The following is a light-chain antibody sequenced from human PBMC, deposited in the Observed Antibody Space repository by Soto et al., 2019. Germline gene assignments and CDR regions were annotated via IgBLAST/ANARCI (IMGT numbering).Light chain of an antibody. CDR3: QQYNSYIYT. J-gene: IGKJ5*01. CDR1: QSISSW. CDR2: DAS. Sequence: IHMTKSPSTLSASVIDRGTISFLASQSISSWLAWYQQKPGKAPKLLIYDASSLESGVPSRFSGSGSGTEFTLTISSLQPDDFATYYCQQYNSYIYTFGQGTRLEIK. V-gene: IGKV1-5*01.